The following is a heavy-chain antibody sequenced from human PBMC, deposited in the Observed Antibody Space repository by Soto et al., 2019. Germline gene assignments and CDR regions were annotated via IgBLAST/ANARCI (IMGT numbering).Heavy chain of an antibody. D-gene: IGHD1-26*01. V-gene: IGHV3-30*18. CDR1: GFTFSSYG. J-gene: IGHJ3*02. CDR2: ISYDGSNK. Sequence: QVQLVESGGGVVQPGRSLRLSCAASGFTFSSYGMHWVRQAPGKGLEWVAVISYDGSNKYYADSVKGRFTISRDNSKNTLYLQMNSLRAEDTAVYYCAKVGLRRLGFDIWGQGTMVTVSS. CDR3: AKVGLRRLGFDI.